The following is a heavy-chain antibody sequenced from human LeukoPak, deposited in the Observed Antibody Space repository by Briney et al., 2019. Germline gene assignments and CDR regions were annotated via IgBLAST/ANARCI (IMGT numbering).Heavy chain of an antibody. D-gene: IGHD4-17*01. CDR2: ISGSGGST. CDR1: GFTFSSYA. Sequence: PGGSLRLSCAASGFTFSSYAMSWVRQAPGKGLEWVSAISGSGGSTYYADSVKGRFTISRDNSKNTPYLQMNSLRAEDTAVYYCAKGPTMTTVTTVFDYWGQGTLVTVSS. J-gene: IGHJ4*02. CDR3: AKGPTMTTVTTVFDY. V-gene: IGHV3-23*01.